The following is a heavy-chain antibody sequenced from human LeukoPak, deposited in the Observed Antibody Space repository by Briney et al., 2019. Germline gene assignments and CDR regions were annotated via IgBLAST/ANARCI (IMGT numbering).Heavy chain of an antibody. CDR2: ISSNGGST. CDR1: GFTFSSYA. Sequence: GGSLRLSCAASGFTFSSYAMHWVRQAPGKGLEYVSAISSNGGSTYYANSVKGRFTISRDNSKNTLYLQMGSLRAEDMAVYYCARSVEMATLDYWGQGTLVTVSS. CDR3: ARSVEMATLDY. D-gene: IGHD5-24*01. J-gene: IGHJ4*02. V-gene: IGHV3-64*01.